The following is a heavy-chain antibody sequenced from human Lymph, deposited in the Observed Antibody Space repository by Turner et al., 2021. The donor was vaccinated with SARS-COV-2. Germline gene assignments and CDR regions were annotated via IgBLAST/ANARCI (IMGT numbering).Heavy chain of an antibody. J-gene: IGHJ4*02. D-gene: IGHD3-10*01. Sequence: QVQLVQYGAEVKKPGASVKVSCKASGYTLTGYYMHWVRQAPGQGLEWMGWIHPNSGGTNYAQKFQGRVTMTRDTSISTAYMDLSRLRSDDTAMYYCARSRDLQSMVRGVDPFDYWGQGTLVTVSS. CDR3: ARSRDLQSMVRGVDPFDY. V-gene: IGHV1-2*02. CDR2: IHPNSGGT. CDR1: GYTLTGYY.